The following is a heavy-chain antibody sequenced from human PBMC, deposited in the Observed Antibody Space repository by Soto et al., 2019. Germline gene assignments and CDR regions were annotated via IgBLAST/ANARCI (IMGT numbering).Heavy chain of an antibody. CDR1: GGTFSSYA. J-gene: IGHJ5*02. CDR3: ARVGLGAPGRYGSSTSCPGGVEWFDP. V-gene: IGHV1-69*01. CDR2: IIPIFGTA. Sequence: QVQLVQSGAEVKKPGSSVKVSCKASGGTFSSYAISWVRQAPGQGLEWMGGIIPIFGTANYAQKYQGRVTVTADEHTSTAYMELSSLRSEDTAVYYCARVGLGAPGRYGSSTSCPGGVEWFDPWGQGTLVTVSS. D-gene: IGHD2-2*01.